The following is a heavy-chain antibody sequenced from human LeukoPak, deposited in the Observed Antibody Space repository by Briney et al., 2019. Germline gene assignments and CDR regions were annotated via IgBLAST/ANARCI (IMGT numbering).Heavy chain of an antibody. V-gene: IGHV3-7*03. CDR1: GFTFSSYW. D-gene: IGHD3-9*01. Sequence: GGSLGLSCEASGFTFSSYWMSWVRQAPGKGLEWVANIKKDGSEKYYVDSVKGRFTISRDNAKNSLYLQMNSLRAEDTAAYYCARDYTGYFPWGQGTLVTISS. J-gene: IGHJ5*02. CDR3: ARDYTGYFP. CDR2: IKKDGSEK.